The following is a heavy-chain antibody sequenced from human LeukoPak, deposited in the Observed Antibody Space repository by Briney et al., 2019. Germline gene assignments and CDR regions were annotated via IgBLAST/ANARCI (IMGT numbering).Heavy chain of an antibody. CDR1: GGSFSGYY. J-gene: IGHJ4*02. D-gene: IGHD6-19*01. Sequence: SETLSLTCAVYGGSFSGYYWSWIRQPPGKGLEWIGEINHSGSTNYNPSLKSRVTIPVDTSKNQFSLKLSSVTAADTAVYYCARAGWYFDYWGQGTLVTVSS. CDR3: ARAGWYFDY. V-gene: IGHV4-34*01. CDR2: INHSGST.